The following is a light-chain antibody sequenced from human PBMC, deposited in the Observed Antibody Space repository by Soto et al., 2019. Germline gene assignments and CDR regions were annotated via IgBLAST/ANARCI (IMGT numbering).Light chain of an antibody. CDR1: ESVRNNS. Sequence: ELVLTQSPGTLSLSPGERATLSCRASESVRNNSLAWYQQHPGQAPRLLIFGASSRATGIPDRFTGSGSGADFSLTISRLEAEDSAVYFCHHYGYGADTFGQGTKLEIK. J-gene: IGKJ2*01. V-gene: IGKV3-20*01. CDR3: HHYGYGADT. CDR2: GAS.